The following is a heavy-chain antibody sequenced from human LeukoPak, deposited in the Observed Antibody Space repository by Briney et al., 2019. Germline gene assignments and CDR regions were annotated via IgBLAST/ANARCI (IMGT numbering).Heavy chain of an antibody. CDR3: ARDKFLGAFDY. D-gene: IGHD1-26*01. V-gene: IGHV3-66*01. Sequence: PGGSLRLSCAASGFTVSSNYMSWVRQAPGKGLEWVSAIYTGGSTYYAGSVKGRFTISRDNSKNMLYLQMNSLRAEDTAVYYCARDKFLGAFDYWGQGTLVTVSS. CDR1: GFTVSSNY. J-gene: IGHJ4*02. CDR2: IYTGGST.